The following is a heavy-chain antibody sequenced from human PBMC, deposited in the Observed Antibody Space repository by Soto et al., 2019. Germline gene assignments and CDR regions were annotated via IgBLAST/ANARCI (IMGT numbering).Heavy chain of an antibody. D-gene: IGHD6-19*01. CDR3: ARVGLAVTGTLDY. J-gene: IGHJ4*02. CDR2: IYHSGST. CDR1: GGSISSTNW. Sequence: QVQLQESGPGLVKPSETLSLTCAVSGGSISSTNWWNWVRQPPGKGLEWIGEIYHSGSTSYNPSLKSRVXXSXDXXTNRFSLNLTPVTAADTAVYYCARVGLAVTGTLDYWGQGTLVTVSS. V-gene: IGHV4-4*02.